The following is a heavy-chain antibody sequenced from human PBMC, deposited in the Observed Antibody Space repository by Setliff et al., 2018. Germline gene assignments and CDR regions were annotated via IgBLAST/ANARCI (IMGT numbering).Heavy chain of an antibody. D-gene: IGHD2-2*01. CDR3: SRLVRFCTKISCQRLLGDDY. J-gene: IGHJ4*02. CDR1: GATLSGVV. CDR2: FIPVLGKP. V-gene: IGHV1-69*04. Sequence: GASVKVSCKASGATLSGVVFSWVRQAPGHGLEWMGRFIPVLGKPNYAPRFQGRLTITVDTSTGTSYMDLRSLRSDDTAIYYCSRLVRFCTKISCQRLLGDDYWGQGALVTVSS.